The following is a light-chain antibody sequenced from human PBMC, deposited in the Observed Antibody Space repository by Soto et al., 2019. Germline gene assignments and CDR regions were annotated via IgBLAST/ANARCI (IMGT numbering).Light chain of an antibody. CDR3: QQHHSLPWT. J-gene: IGKJ1*01. CDR1: QNVLSSSNNKDY. Sequence: DIVMTQSPDSLAVSLGERATINCKSSQNVLSSSNNKDYLAWYQQKPGQPPTLLIYWASNREFGVPDRFSGSGSGTDFTLPISSLQAEDVAVYYCQQHHSLPWTFGQGTKVEI. V-gene: IGKV4-1*01. CDR2: WAS.